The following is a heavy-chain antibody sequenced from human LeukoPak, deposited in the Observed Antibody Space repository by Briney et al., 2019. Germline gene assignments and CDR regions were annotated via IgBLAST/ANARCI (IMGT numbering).Heavy chain of an antibody. CDR2: VSCEGSGN. CDR3: TRAKYSGSFFPFDY. V-gene: IGHV3-30-3*01. Sequence: PGRSLRLSCAAPGFTFSSFAVHWVRQAPGKGLEWVAVVSCEGSGNYYAGSVKGRFTVSRDNTKNTLYLQMSSLRVEDTAVYYCTRAKYSGSFFPFDYWGQGTLVTVSS. CDR1: GFTFSSFA. D-gene: IGHD1-26*01. J-gene: IGHJ4*02.